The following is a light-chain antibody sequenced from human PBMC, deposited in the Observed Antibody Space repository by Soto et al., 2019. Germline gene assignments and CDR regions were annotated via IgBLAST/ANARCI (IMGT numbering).Light chain of an antibody. V-gene: IGKV3D-20*02. CDR1: QSVSSSY. Sequence: EIVLTQSPGTLSLSPGDRATLSCRASQSVSSSYLAWYQQKPGQAPGLLIYGASSRATGIPDRFSGSGSGTDFTLTISRLEPEDFAVYYCQQRDIWPWTFGQGTKVDIK. J-gene: IGKJ1*01. CDR3: QQRDIWPWT. CDR2: GAS.